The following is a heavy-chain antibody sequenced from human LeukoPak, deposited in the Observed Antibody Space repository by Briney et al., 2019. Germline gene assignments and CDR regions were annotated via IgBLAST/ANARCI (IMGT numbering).Heavy chain of an antibody. CDR2: INSDGSST. Sequence: PGGSLRLSCAASGFTFSSYWTHWVRQAPGKGLVWVSRINSDGSSTSYADSVKGRFTISRDNAKNTLYLQMNSLRAEDTAVYYCAREGWYCSSTSCYVGGFDYWGQGTLVTVSS. CDR1: GFTFSSYW. V-gene: IGHV3-74*01. J-gene: IGHJ4*02. CDR3: AREGWYCSSTSCYVGGFDY. D-gene: IGHD2-2*01.